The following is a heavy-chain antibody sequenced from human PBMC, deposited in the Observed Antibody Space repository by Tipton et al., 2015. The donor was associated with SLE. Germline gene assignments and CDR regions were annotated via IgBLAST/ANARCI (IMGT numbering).Heavy chain of an antibody. CDR1: GGSFSGYY. D-gene: IGHD3-3*01. CDR2: INHSGST. V-gene: IGHV4-34*01. Sequence: TLSLTCAVYGGSFSGYYWSWIRQPPGKGLEWIGEINHSGSTNYNPSLKSRVTISVDTSKNQFSLKLSSVTAADTAVYYCARGLFRSHCDFWSGSHYFDYWGQGTLVTVSS. CDR3: ARGLFRSHCDFWSGSHYFDY. J-gene: IGHJ4*02.